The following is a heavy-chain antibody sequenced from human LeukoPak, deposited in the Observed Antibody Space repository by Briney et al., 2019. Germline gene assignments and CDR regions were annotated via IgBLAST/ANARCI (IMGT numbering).Heavy chain of an antibody. CDR3: ARSYIVVVPAAIDAFDI. CDR1: GGSISSYY. V-gene: IGHV4-4*07. J-gene: IGHJ3*02. D-gene: IGHD2-2*02. Sequence: SETLSLTCTVSGGSISSYYWSWIRQPAGKGLEWIGRIYTSGSTNYNPSLKSRVTISVDTSKNQFSLKLSSVTAADTAVYYCARSYIVVVPAAIDAFDIWGQGTMVTVSS. CDR2: IYTSGST.